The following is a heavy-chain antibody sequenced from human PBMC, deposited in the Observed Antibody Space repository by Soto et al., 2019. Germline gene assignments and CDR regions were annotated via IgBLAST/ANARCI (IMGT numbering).Heavy chain of an antibody. D-gene: IGHD6-13*01. CDR3: ARGVIAAAGYYYYYMDV. Sequence: SETLSLTCAVYGGSFSGYYWSWIRQPPGKGLEWIGEINHSGSTNYNPSLKSRVTISVDTSKNQFSLKLSSVTAADTAVYYCARGVIAAAGYYYYYMDVWVKGTTVTVSS. CDR2: INHSGST. J-gene: IGHJ6*03. CDR1: GGSFSGYY. V-gene: IGHV4-34*01.